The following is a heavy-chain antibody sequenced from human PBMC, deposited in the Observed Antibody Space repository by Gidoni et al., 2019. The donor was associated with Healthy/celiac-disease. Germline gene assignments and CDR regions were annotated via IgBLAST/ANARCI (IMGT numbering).Heavy chain of an antibody. CDR2: INHSGST. V-gene: IGHV4-34*01. CDR1: AASFSTYY. CDR3: AREEGGYDFWSGPPDAFDI. J-gene: IGHJ3*02. Sequence: QVQLQQCGAGLFKPSEPLSLTCAVYAASFSTYYWSWLRQPPGKGLEWIGEINHSGSTNYNPTLKSRVTISVDTSKNQFSLKLSTVTAADTAVDYCAREEGGYDFWSGPPDAFDIWGQGTMVTVAS. D-gene: IGHD3-3*01.